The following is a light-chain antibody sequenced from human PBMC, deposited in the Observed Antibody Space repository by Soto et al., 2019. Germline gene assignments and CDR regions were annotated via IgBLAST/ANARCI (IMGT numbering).Light chain of an antibody. J-gene: IGKJ4*01. CDR3: QQFSSYPLT. V-gene: IGKV3-20*01. CDR1: QTVRNNY. Sequence: EFVLTQSPGTLSLSPGERATLSCRASQTVRNNYLASYQQKPGQAPRLLIYDASSRATGIPDRFSRGGSGTDVTIPISRLEPEDCPVYYCQQFSSYPLTFGGGTKVET. CDR2: DAS.